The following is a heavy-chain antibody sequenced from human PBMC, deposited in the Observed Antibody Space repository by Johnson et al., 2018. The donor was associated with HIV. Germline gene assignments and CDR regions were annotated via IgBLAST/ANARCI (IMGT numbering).Heavy chain of an antibody. D-gene: IGHD3-10*01. CDR1: GFTFSSNY. V-gene: IGHV3-66*02. Sequence: VQLVESGGGLVQPGGSLRLSCAASGFTFSSNYMSWVRQAPGKGLEWVSVIYSGGSTYDADSVKGRFTISRDNSKNTLYLQMHSLRAEDTAVYYCARDVGLWFGELRSGDAFDIWGQGTMVTVSS. CDR2: IYSGGST. CDR3: ARDVGLWFGELRSGDAFDI. J-gene: IGHJ3*02.